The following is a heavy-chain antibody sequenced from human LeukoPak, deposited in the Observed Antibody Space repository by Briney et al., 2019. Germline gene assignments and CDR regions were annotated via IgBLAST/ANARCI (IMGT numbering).Heavy chain of an antibody. J-gene: IGHJ5*02. Sequence: PSETLSLTCTVSGGSISSGGYYWSWIRQHPGKGLEWIGYIYYSGSTYYNPSLKSRVTISVDTSKNQFSLKLSAVTAADTAVYYCARLVVITSFRPTEWFDPWGQGTLVTVSS. CDR1: GGSISSGGYY. CDR3: ARLVVITSFRPTEWFDP. V-gene: IGHV4-31*03. D-gene: IGHD3-22*01. CDR2: IYYSGST.